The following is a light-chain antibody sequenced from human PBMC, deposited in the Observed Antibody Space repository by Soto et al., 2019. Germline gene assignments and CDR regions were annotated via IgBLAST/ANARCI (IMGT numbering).Light chain of an antibody. V-gene: IGLV1-44*01. Sequence: QSVLTQPPSASGTPGQRVTVSCSGTSSIGRNTVSWYQQLPGTAPKLLISRNAQRPSGVPDRFSGSRSGTSASLAISGLQSDDEADYYCAAWDDTLNGPVFGGGTKLTVL. CDR3: AAWDDTLNGPV. CDR1: SSIGRNT. J-gene: IGLJ2*01. CDR2: RNA.